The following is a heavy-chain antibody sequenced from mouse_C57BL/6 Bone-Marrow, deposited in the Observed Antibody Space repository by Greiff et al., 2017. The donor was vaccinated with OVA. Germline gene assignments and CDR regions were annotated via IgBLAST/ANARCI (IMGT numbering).Heavy chain of an antibody. CDR1: GFTFSSYA. V-gene: IGHV5-4*01. Sequence: EVQGVESGGGLVKPGGSLKLSCAASGFTFSSYAMSWVRQTPEKRLEWVATISDGGSYTYYPDNVKGRFTISRDNAKNNLYLQMSHLKSEDTAMYYWARDRWLKVLFAYWGQGTLVTGSA. D-gene: IGHD1-1*02. CDR2: ISDGGSYT. CDR3: ARDRWLKVLFAY. J-gene: IGHJ3*01.